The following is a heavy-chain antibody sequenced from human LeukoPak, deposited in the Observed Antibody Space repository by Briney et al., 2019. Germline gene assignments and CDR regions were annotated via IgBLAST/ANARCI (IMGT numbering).Heavy chain of an antibody. Sequence: GGSLRLSCAASGFTFSSYGMRWVRQAPGKGLEWVAVISYDGSNKYYADSVKGRFTISRDNSKNTLYLQMNSLRAEDTAVYYCAKDLSSGWRIGYYYYGMDVWGKGTTVTVSS. J-gene: IGHJ6*04. CDR1: GFTFSSYG. CDR3: AKDLSSGWRIGYYYYGMDV. V-gene: IGHV3-30*18. CDR2: ISYDGSNK. D-gene: IGHD6-19*01.